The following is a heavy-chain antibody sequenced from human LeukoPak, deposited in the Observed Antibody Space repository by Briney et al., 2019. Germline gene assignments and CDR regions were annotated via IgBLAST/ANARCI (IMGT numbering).Heavy chain of an antibody. V-gene: IGHV3-7*02. D-gene: IGHD6-6*01. CDR2: IKQDGSEK. J-gene: IGHJ6*02. CDR3: ARARTSYYYAMDV. Sequence: GGSLRLSCAASGFTFSSYWMSWVRQAPGKGLEWVANIKQDGSEKYYVDSVKGRFTISRDNAKNSLYLQMNSLRGEDTALYYCARARTSYYYAMDVWGQGTTVTVSS. CDR1: GFTFSSYW.